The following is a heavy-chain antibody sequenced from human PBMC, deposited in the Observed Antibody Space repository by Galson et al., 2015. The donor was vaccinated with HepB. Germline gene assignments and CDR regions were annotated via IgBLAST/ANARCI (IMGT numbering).Heavy chain of an antibody. V-gene: IGHV1-18*01. CDR1: GYTFTSYG. CDR3: ASPDYGSGSYYGRRGYYYGMDV. D-gene: IGHD3-10*01. J-gene: IGHJ6*02. Sequence: SVKVSCKASGYTFTSYGISWVRQAPGQGLEWMGWISAYNGNTNYAQKLQGRVTMTTDTSTSTAYMELRSLRSDDTAVYYCASPDYGSGSYYGRRGYYYGMDVWGQGTTVTVSS. CDR2: ISAYNGNT.